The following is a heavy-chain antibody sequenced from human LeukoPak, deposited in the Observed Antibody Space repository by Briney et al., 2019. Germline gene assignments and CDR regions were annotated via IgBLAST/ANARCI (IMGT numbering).Heavy chain of an antibody. Sequence: GGSLRLSCAASGFTFSSYWMSCVRQAPGKGLEWVANIKQDGSEKYYVDSVKGRFTISRDNAKNSLYLQMNSLRAEDTAVYYCARDQIGSYYGSGTLNYYYYMDVWGKGTTVTVSS. J-gene: IGHJ6*03. V-gene: IGHV3-7*01. CDR1: GFTFSSYW. CDR3: ARDQIGSYYGSGTLNYYYYMDV. D-gene: IGHD3-10*01. CDR2: IKQDGSEK.